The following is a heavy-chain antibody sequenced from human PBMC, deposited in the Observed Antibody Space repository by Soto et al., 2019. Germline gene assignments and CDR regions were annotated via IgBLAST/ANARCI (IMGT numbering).Heavy chain of an antibody. V-gene: IGHV1-18*01. CDR1: GYTFTSYG. CDR3: ATMLPYYYYMDV. D-gene: IGHD2-8*01. J-gene: IGHJ6*03. Sequence: QFQLVQSGAEVKKPGASVKVSCKASGYTFTSYGISWVRQAPGQGLEWMGWISAYNGNTNYAQKLQGRVTMTTATSTRTAYMELRSLRSDDTAVYYCATMLPYYYYMDVWGKGTTVTVSS. CDR2: ISAYNGNT.